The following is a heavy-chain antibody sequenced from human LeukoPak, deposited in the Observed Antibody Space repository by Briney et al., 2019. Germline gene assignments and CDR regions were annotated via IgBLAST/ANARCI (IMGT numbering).Heavy chain of an antibody. CDR1: GGSINTCY. V-gene: IGHV4-59*12. CDR3: ARDRGTWNDDGFDY. Sequence: SETLSLTCTVSGGSINTCYWSWIRQPPGKGLEWIGYIYYSGSTSYNPSLKSRVTMSVDTSKNQFSLKLSSVTAADTAVYYCARDRGTWNDDGFDYWGQGTLVTVSS. D-gene: IGHD1-1*01. CDR2: IYYSGST. J-gene: IGHJ4*02.